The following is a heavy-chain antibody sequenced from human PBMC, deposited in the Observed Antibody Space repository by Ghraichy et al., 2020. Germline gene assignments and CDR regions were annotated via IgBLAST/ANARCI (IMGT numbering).Heavy chain of an antibody. CDR3: AVGAAIPAAKANWFDP. J-gene: IGHJ5*02. Sequence: GGSLRLSCAASGFTFSSYSMNWVRQAPGKGLEWVSSISSSSYIYYADSVKGRFTISRDNAKNSLYLQMNSLRAEDTAVYYCAVGAAIPAAKANWFDPWGQGTLVTVSS. CDR2: ISSSSYI. D-gene: IGHD2-2*01. V-gene: IGHV3-21*01. CDR1: GFTFSSYS.